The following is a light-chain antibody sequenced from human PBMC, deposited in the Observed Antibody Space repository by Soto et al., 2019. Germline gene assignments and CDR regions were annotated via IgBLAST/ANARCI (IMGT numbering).Light chain of an antibody. CDR3: QQYNGYSRT. J-gene: IGKJ1*01. CDR1: QTINIW. V-gene: IGKV1-5*01. CDR2: NVF. Sequence: DIQLTQSPSTLSASVGERVTIACRASQTINIWLAWYQQKPGKAPKLLIYNVFNLNSGVPSRFSGSGSGTEFTLTISSLQPDDFATYYCQQYNGYSRTFGQGTKVHIK.